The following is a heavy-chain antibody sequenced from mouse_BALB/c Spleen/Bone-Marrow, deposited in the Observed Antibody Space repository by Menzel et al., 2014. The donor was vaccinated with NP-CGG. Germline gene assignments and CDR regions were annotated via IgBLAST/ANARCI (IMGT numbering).Heavy chain of an antibody. D-gene: IGHD1-3*01. CDR1: GFDFSRYW. Sequence: LVESGGSLKLSCAASGFDFSRYWMSWVRQAPGKGLEWIGEINPDSSTINYTPSLKDKFIISRDNAKNTLYLQMSKVRSEDTALYYCAREGDSSYWYFDVWGAGTTVTVSS. J-gene: IGHJ1*01. V-gene: IGHV4-1*02. CDR2: INPDSSTI. CDR3: AREGDSSYWYFDV.